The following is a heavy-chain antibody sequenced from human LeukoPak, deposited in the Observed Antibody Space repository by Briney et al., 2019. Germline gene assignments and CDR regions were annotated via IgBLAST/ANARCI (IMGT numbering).Heavy chain of an antibody. Sequence: GGSLRLSCAASGFTFDDYAMHWVRQAPGKGLEWVSGISWNSGSIGYADSVKGRFTISRDNAKNSLYLQMNSLRDEDMALYYCAKSGSIDYSSGWKGLYFDYWGQGTLVTVSS. D-gene: IGHD6-19*01. V-gene: IGHV3-9*03. CDR3: AKSGSIDYSSGWKGLYFDY. CDR2: ISWNSGSI. J-gene: IGHJ4*02. CDR1: GFTFDDYA.